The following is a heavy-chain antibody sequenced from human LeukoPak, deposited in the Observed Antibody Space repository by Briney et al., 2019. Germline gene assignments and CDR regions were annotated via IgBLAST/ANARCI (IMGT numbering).Heavy chain of an antibody. Sequence: SETLSLTCAVSGGAISSANWWSWARQPPGKGLEWIGEIFHSGNTNYNPSLKSRVTISVDKSKNQFSLKLTSVTAADTAVYYCARESCTSSSCYVRYYYGMDVWGKGTTVTVSS. CDR2: IFHSGNT. CDR1: GGAISSANW. D-gene: IGHD2-2*01. CDR3: ARESCTSSSCYVRYYYGMDV. V-gene: IGHV4-4*02. J-gene: IGHJ6*04.